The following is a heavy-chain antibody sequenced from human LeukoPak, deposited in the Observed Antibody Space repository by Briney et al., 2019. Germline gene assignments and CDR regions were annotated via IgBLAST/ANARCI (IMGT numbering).Heavy chain of an antibody. Sequence: SSETLSLTCSVSGGSINSGEHCWSWIRQPPGKGLEWIVYTYHTGSTFYNPSLKSRVTISLETSKNLFSLELASVTAADTAVYYCAREGPLYGTSSFDYWGQGALVTVSS. CDR3: AREGPLYGTSSFDY. D-gene: IGHD2-8*01. CDR1: GGSINSGEHC. CDR2: TYHTGST. V-gene: IGHV4-30-4*01. J-gene: IGHJ4*01.